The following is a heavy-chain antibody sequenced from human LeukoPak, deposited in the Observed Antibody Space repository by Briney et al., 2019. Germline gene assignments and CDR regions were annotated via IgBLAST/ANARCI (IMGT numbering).Heavy chain of an antibody. Sequence: GGSLRLSCAASGFTVSINYMSGVRQAPGKGLEWVSVIYSGGSTYYADSVKGRFTISRDNSKNTLYLQMNSLRAEDTAVYYCASRSTSCYYYYYGMDVWGQGTTVTVPS. V-gene: IGHV3-66*02. CDR1: GFTVSINY. D-gene: IGHD2-2*01. CDR3: ASRSTSCYYYYYGMDV. J-gene: IGHJ6*02. CDR2: IYSGGST.